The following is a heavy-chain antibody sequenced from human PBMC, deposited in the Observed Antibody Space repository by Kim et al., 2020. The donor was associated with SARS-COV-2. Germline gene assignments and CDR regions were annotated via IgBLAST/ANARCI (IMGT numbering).Heavy chain of an antibody. J-gene: IGHJ2*01. CDR3: ARDDGLYYYGSGSYDTGGFDL. CDR1: GGSISSYY. V-gene: IGHV4-59*13. D-gene: IGHD3-10*01. CDR2: IYYSGST. Sequence: SETLSLTCTVSGGSISSYYWRWIRQPPGKGLEWIGYIYYSGSTNYNPSLKSRVTISVDTSKNQFSLKLSSVTAADTAVYYCARDDGLYYYGSGSYDTGGFDLWGRGTLVTVSS.